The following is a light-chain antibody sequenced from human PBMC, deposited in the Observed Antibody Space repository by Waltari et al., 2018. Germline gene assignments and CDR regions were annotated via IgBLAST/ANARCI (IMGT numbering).Light chain of an antibody. J-gene: IGLJ1*01. CDR2: EVT. CDR3: CSDAGSGTYV. V-gene: IGLV2-23*02. CDR1: SSDIGKYNY. Sequence: QSALTQPASVSGSPGQSITISCTGTSSDIGKYNYVSWYQHLPGKVPKVMISEVTKRPSEVSNRVSGSKSGNTASLTISGLQADDEAEYYCCSDAGSGTYVFGTGTKLTVV.